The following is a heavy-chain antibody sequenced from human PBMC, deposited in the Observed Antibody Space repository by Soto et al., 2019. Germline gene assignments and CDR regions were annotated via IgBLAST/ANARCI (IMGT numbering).Heavy chain of an antibody. CDR3: ASSLQDYYDSSGYPHYYYGMDV. V-gene: IGHV1-69*13. CDR2: IIPIFGTA. CDR1: GGTFSSYA. D-gene: IGHD3-22*01. J-gene: IGHJ6*02. Sequence: SLKVSCKASGGTFSSYAISWVRQAPGQGLEWMGGIIPIFGTANYAQKFQGRVTITADESTSTAYMELSSLRSEDTAVYYRASSLQDYYDSSGYPHYYYGMDVWGQGTTVTVSS.